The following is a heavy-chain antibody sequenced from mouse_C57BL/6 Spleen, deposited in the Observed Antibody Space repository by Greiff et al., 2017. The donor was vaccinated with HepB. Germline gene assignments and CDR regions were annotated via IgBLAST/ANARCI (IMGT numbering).Heavy chain of an antibody. D-gene: IGHD1-1*01. Sequence: QVQLQQPGAELVRPGTSVKLSCKASGYTFTSYWMHWVKQRPGQGLEWIGVIDPSDSYTNYNQKFKGKATLTVDTSSRTAYMQLSSLTSEDSAVYYCARSYYGSSYVDDYWGQGTTLTVSS. V-gene: IGHV1-59*01. CDR3: ARSYYGSSYVDDY. CDR2: IDPSDSYT. J-gene: IGHJ2*01. CDR1: GYTFTSYW.